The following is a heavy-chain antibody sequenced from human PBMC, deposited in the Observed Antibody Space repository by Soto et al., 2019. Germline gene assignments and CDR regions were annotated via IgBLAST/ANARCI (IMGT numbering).Heavy chain of an antibody. D-gene: IGHD4-17*01. CDR2: ISHSGST. Sequence: QVQLQESGPGLVQPSGTLSLTCAVSGGSISIDNWWSWVLQPPGKGLEMIGQISHSGSTNYNPSHKCRGPKSPNKAKEHFSLKLSSVTVADTAIYYCARDSRGYGFDYWGQGTLVTVSS. V-gene: IGHV4-4*02. CDR1: GGSISIDNW. CDR3: ARDSRGYGFDY. J-gene: IGHJ4*02.